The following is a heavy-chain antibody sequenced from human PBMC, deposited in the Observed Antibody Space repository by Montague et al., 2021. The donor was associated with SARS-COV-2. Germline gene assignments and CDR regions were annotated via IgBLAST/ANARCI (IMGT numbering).Heavy chain of an antibody. CDR1: GGSISSYY. CDR3: AREPDYGDYFDY. Sequence: SETLSLTCTVSGGSISSYYWSWIRQPPGKGLEWIGYIYYGGSTNYNPSLKSRVTISVDTSKNQFSLKLSSVTAAVTAVYYCAREPDYGDYFDYWGQGALVTVSS. CDR2: IYYGGST. D-gene: IGHD4-17*01. J-gene: IGHJ4*02. V-gene: IGHV4-59*13.